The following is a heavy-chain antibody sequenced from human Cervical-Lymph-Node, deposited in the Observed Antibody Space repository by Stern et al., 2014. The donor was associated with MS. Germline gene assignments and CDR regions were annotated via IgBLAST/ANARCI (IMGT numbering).Heavy chain of an antibody. D-gene: IGHD6-19*01. Sequence: QVQLVQSGAEVKKPGSSVKVSCKASGGTFSRYSMSWVRQAPGQGLEWMGGIIPVFGSVNYAKKFQGRVTLTADESTSTAYMELSSLKSEDTAMYYCATMRGLQWLATPFEDWGQGTLVTVSS. J-gene: IGHJ4*02. CDR2: IIPVFGSV. V-gene: IGHV1-69*01. CDR1: GGTFSRYS. CDR3: ATMRGLQWLATPFED.